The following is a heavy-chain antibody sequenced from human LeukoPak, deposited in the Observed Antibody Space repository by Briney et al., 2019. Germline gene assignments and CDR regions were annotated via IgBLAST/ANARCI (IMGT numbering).Heavy chain of an antibody. J-gene: IGHJ4*02. D-gene: IGHD2-2*01. V-gene: IGHV4-34*01. CDR1: GGSFSGYY. Sequence: PSETLSLTCAVYGGSFSGYYRSWIRQPPGKGLEWIGEINHSGSTNYNPSLKSRVTISVDTSKNQFSLKLSSVTAADTAVYYCARGRYCSSTSCYRIRGHFDYWGQGTLVTVSS. CDR3: ARGRYCSSTSCYRIRGHFDY. CDR2: INHSGST.